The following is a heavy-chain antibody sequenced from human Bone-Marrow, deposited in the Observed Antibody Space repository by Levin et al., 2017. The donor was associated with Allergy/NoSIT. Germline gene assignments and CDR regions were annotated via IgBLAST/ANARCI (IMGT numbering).Heavy chain of an antibody. J-gene: IGHJ4*02. V-gene: IGHV3-73*01. CDR1: EFTFSDSA. Sequence: LSLTCAASEFTFSDSAMHWVRQASGKGLEWVGRIRSKTYHYATAYSAAVKGRFTISRDDSKSTAYLQMSSLKTEDTAVYFCTTVSMAGSSWGQGTLVTVSS. CDR3: TTVSMAGSS. CDR2: IRSKTYHYAT. D-gene: IGHD5-24*01.